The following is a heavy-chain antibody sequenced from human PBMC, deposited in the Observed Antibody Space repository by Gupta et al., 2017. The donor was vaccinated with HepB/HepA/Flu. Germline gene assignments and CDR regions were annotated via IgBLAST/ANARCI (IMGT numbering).Heavy chain of an antibody. CDR1: GGSISSSSYY. CDR3: ARHTTEYYYYYMDV. CDR2: IYAGGNT. D-gene: IGHD4-11*01. Sequence: QLQLQESGPGLVKPSETLSLTCTVSGGSISSSSYYWGWIRQPPGKGLEWIGSIYAGGNTYYNPSLKSRGTISEDTSKNQFSLKLSSVTAADTAVYYCARHTTEYYYYYMDVWGKGTTVTVSS. V-gene: IGHV4-39*01. J-gene: IGHJ6*03.